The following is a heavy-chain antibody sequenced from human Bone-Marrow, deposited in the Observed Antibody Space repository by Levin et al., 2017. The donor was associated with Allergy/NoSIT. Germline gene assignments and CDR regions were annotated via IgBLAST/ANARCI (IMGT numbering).Heavy chain of an antibody. CDR1: GFTFRSSA. CDR3: TGGPSGVRG. V-gene: IGHV3-23*01. D-gene: IGHD3-16*01. J-gene: IGHJ4*02. CDR2: ISDSGGRT. Sequence: GGSLRLSCAASGFTFRSSAMSWVRQAPGKGLEWVSGISDSGGRTDYADSVKGRFTISRDNSRNTLYLQMNSLRAEDTAVYYCTGGPSGVRGWGQGTLVTVSS.